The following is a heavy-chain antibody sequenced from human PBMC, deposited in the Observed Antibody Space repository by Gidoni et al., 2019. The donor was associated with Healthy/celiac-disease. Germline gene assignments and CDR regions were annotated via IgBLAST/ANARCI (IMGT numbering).Heavy chain of an antibody. CDR3: AGTEVTMVRGVITNLDY. D-gene: IGHD3-10*01. Sequence: QVQLVQSGAEVKKPGSSVKVSCKASGGTFSSYTISWVRQAPGQGLEWMGRIIPILGLANYAQKFQGRVTITADKSTSTAYMELSSLRSEDTAVYYCAGTEVTMVRGVITNLDYWGQGTLVTVSS. V-gene: IGHV1-69*02. CDR2: IIPILGLA. J-gene: IGHJ4*02. CDR1: GGTFSSYT.